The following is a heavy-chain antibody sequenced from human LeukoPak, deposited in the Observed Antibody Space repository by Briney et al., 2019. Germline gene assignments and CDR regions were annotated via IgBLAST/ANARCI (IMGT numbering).Heavy chain of an antibody. D-gene: IGHD1-26*01. Sequence: GGSLGLSCAASGFTFNTYAMSWVRQAPGKGLEWISAISGSGGSTYYADSVKGRFTISRDNSKNTLYLQIHSLRAEDTAVYYCAKGMGSSSSSIDWWGQGTLVTVSS. V-gene: IGHV3-23*01. CDR1: GFTFNTYA. CDR2: ISGSGGST. CDR3: AKGMGSSSSSIDW. J-gene: IGHJ4*02.